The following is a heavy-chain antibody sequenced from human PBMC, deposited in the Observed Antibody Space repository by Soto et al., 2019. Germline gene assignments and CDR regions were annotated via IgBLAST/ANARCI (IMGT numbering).Heavy chain of an antibody. V-gene: IGHV3-53*02. CDR3: ARFQRASTMVRGVGGDY. D-gene: IGHD3-10*01. J-gene: IGHJ4*02. CDR2: IYSGGST. Sequence: EVQLVETGGGLIQPGGSLRLSCAASGFTVSSNYMSWVRQAPGKGLEWVSVIYSGGSTYYADSVKGRFTISRDNSKNTLYLQMNSLRAEDTAVYYCARFQRASTMVRGVGGDYWGQGTLVTVSS. CDR1: GFTVSSNY.